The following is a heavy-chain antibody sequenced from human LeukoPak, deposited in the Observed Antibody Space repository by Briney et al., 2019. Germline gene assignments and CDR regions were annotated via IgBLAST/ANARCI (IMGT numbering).Heavy chain of an antibody. D-gene: IGHD1/OR15-1a*01. CDR3: ARAGVTNQLGQTYWYFDL. V-gene: IGHV3-7*01. J-gene: IGHJ2*01. CDR1: GFTLSLYW. CDR2: MGKDGSEA. Sequence: GGSLRLSCTASGFTLSLYWMTCLPQARGKGREWVDKMGKDGSEAYYVDSVKGRFNISRDNAENSLYLQMNNLRAEDTAVYSCARAGVTNQLGQTYWYFDLWGRGTLVTVSS.